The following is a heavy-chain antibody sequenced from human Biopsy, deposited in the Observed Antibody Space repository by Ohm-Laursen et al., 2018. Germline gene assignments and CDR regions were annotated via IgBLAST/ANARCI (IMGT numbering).Heavy chain of an antibody. CDR1: GYTFTSYD. CDR2: LNPVSGNS. Sequence: SVKVSCKVSGYTFTSYDITWVRQASGQGPEWIGWLNPVSGNSNFGQKFRGRVTVTSDTSISTAYMELSGLTSDDTATYYCGRAVRNQLLTDPWGQGTLVTVTS. V-gene: IGHV1-8*01. J-gene: IGHJ5*02. CDR3: GRAVRNQLLTDP. D-gene: IGHD1-7*01.